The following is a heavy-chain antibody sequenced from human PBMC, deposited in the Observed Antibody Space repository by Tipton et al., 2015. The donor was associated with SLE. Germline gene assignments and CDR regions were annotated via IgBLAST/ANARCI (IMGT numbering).Heavy chain of an antibody. Sequence: TLSLTCAVFGGSFSSYYWSWIRQPPGKGLEWIGEINHSGSTNYNPSLKSRVTISVDTSKNQFSLKRSSVTAADTAVYYCASQVTVTPKWGKGTLVTVSS. CDR1: GGSFSSYY. J-gene: IGHJ4*02. D-gene: IGHD4-17*01. CDR2: INHSGST. CDR3: ASQVTVTPK. V-gene: IGHV4-34*01.